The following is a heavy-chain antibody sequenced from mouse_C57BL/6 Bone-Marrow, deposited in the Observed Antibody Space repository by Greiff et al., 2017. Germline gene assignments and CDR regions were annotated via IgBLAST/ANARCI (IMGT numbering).Heavy chain of an antibody. Sequence: QVQLQQSGAELVKPGASVKMSCKASGYTFTTYPIEWMKQNHGQSLEWIGNFHPYNDDTKYNEKFKGKATLTVEKSSSAVYLELSRLTSDDSAVYYCARGGNYGGYYFDYWGQGTTLTVSA. J-gene: IGHJ2*01. CDR2: FHPYNDDT. CDR1: GYTFTTYP. D-gene: IGHD2-1*01. CDR3: ARGGNYGGYYFDY. V-gene: IGHV1-47*01.